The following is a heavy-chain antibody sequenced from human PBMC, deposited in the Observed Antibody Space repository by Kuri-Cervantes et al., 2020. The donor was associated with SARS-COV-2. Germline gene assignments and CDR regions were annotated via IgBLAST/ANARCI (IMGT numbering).Heavy chain of an antibody. V-gene: IGHV3-30-3*01. Sequence: GESLKISCAASGFTFSSYAMHWVRQAPGKGLEWVAVISYDGSNKYYADSVKGRFTISRDNSKNTLYLQMNSLRAEDTAVYYCASRYCSGGSCYSGYYYGMDVWGQGTTVTVSS. CDR1: GFTFSSYA. J-gene: IGHJ6*02. CDR2: ISYDGSNK. CDR3: ASRYCSGGSCYSGYYYGMDV. D-gene: IGHD2-15*01.